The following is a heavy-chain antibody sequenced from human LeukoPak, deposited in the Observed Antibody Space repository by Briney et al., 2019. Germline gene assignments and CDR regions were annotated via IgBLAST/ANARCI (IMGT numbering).Heavy chain of an antibody. D-gene: IGHD6-13*01. CDR3: AGSSSWYDWFDP. V-gene: IGHV4-4*02. CDR2: IYYSGST. J-gene: IGHJ5*02. Sequence: SETLSLTCAVSGGSISSSNWWSWVRQPPGKGLEWIGYIYYSGSTNYNPSLKSRVTISVDTSKNQFSLKLSSVTAADTAVYYCAGSSSWYDWFDPWGQGTLVTVSS. CDR1: GGSISSSNW.